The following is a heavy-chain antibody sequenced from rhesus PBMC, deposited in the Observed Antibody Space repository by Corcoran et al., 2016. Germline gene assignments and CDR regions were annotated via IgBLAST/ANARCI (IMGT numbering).Heavy chain of an antibody. D-gene: IGHD6-31*01. CDR3: AKHLQGGIAAAGSYGLDS. Sequence: EVQLVQSGAEVKRPGESLKISCKTSGYRFTSYWISWVRQMPGKGLEWMGAIDPSDSDTRYNPSFQGQVTISADKSISTAYLQWSRLKASDTATYYCAKHLQGGIAAAGSYGLDSWGQGVVVTVSS. CDR1: GYRFTSYW. CDR2: IDPSDSDT. J-gene: IGHJ6*01. V-gene: IGHV5-20*01.